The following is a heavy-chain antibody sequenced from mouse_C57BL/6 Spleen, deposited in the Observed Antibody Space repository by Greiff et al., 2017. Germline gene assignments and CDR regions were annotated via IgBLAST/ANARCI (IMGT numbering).Heavy chain of an antibody. CDR3: ASDYGSSYDYAMDY. J-gene: IGHJ4*01. Sequence: QVQLQQSGPELVKPGASVKISCKASGYAFSSSWMHWVKQRPGKGLEWIGRIYPGDGDTNDNGKFKGKATLTADKSSSTAYMQLSSLTSEDSAVYFCASDYGSSYDYAMDYWGQGTSVTVSS. D-gene: IGHD1-1*01. CDR1: GYAFSSSW. V-gene: IGHV1-82*01. CDR2: IYPGDGDT.